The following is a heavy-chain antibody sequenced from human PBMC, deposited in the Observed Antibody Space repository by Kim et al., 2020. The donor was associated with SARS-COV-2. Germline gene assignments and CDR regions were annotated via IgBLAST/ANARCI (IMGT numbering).Heavy chain of an antibody. CDR2: IYPGDSDT. J-gene: IGHJ6*02. CDR3: ARHGSVYSSSSTSVYYYYGMDV. V-gene: IGHV5-51*01. D-gene: IGHD6-6*01. Sequence: GESLKISCKGSGYSFTSYWIGWVRQMPGKGLEWMGIIYPGDSDTRYSPSFQGQVTISADKSISTAYLQWSSLKASDTAMYYCARHGSVYSSSSTSVYYYYGMDVWGQGTTVTVSS. CDR1: GYSFTSYW.